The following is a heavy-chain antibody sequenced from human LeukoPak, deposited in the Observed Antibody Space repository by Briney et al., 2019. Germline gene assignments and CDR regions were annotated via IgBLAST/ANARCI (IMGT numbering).Heavy chain of an antibody. J-gene: IGHJ6*03. Sequence: GGSLRLSCAASGFAFSSFAMGWVRQSPGKGLEWLSTINGGGNSTFYSDSVKGRFTISRDNSKNTLYLHMDSLRPDDTATYYCTKELHVAVAVADYYYFYMDVWGRGTAVTVSS. CDR1: GFAFSSFA. V-gene: IGHV3-23*01. CDR3: TKELHVAVAVADYYYFYMDV. CDR2: INGGGNST. D-gene: IGHD6-19*01.